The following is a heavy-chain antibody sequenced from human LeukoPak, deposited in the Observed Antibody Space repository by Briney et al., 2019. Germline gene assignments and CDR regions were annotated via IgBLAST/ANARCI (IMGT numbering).Heavy chain of an antibody. D-gene: IGHD3-10*01. CDR2: INTNSCGT. J-gene: IGHJ4*02. Sequence: AAVKVSCKASGYTFTCNYINWVRQAPGQGLEWMGWINTNSCGTNYAQKFQDWVTMTRDTSISTDYMELNRLTSDNTAVYYSARGSSIDGASDYWGEGTLVTVSS. CDR1: GYTFTCNY. CDR3: ARGSSIDGASDY. V-gene: IGHV1-2*04.